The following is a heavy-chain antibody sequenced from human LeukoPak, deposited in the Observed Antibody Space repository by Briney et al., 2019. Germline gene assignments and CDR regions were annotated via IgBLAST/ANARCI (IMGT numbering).Heavy chain of an antibody. CDR1: GGSISSSSYY. CDR2: MYYSGST. Sequence: PSETLSLTCTVSGGSISSSSYYWGWIRQPPGKGLEWIGSMYYSGSTNYNPSLESRVTISVDTSKNQFSLKLSSVTASDTAVYYCARHSDGGYNKDPFDYWGQGTLVTVSS. V-gene: IGHV4-39*01. D-gene: IGHD5-24*01. J-gene: IGHJ4*02. CDR3: ARHSDGGYNKDPFDY.